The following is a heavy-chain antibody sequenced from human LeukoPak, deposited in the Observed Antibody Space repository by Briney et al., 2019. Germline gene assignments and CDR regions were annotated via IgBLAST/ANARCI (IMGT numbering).Heavy chain of an antibody. J-gene: IGHJ4*02. Sequence: SETLSLTCTVSGGSISSYYWSWIRQPPGKGLEWIGYIYYSGSTNYNPSLKSRVTISVDTSKNQFSLKLSSVTAADTAVYYCARLLWFGEYYFDYWGQGTLATVSS. D-gene: IGHD3-10*01. V-gene: IGHV4-59*01. CDR2: IYYSGST. CDR3: ARLLWFGEYYFDY. CDR1: GGSISSYY.